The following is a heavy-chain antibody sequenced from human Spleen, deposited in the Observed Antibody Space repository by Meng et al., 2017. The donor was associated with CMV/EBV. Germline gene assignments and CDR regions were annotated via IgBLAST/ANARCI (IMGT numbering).Heavy chain of an antibody. CDR3: ARDFSAVHNWLDH. D-gene: IGHD1-26*01. CDR2: ITGSGTGT. Sequence: GESLKISCAASGFTFSSYAMSWVRQAPGKGLEWISGITGSGTGTYYADSVKGRFTISRDNSKNTLYLQMNSLRAEDTAVYYCARDFSAVHNWLDHWGQGTLVTVSS. CDR1: GFTFSSYA. V-gene: IGHV3-23*01. J-gene: IGHJ5*02.